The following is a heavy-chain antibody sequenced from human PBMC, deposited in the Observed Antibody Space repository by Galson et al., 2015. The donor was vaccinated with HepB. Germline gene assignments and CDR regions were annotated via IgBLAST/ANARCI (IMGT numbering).Heavy chain of an antibody. CDR1: GYTFTSYG. Sequence: SVKVSCKASGYTFTSYGISWVRQAPGQGLEWMGWISAYNGNTNYAQKLQGRVTMTTDTSTSTAYMELRSLRSDDTAVYYCARDLGIAAAGVDWFDPWGQGTLVTVSS. CDR2: ISAYNGNT. CDR3: ARDLGIAAAGVDWFDP. D-gene: IGHD6-13*01. V-gene: IGHV1-18*01. J-gene: IGHJ5*02.